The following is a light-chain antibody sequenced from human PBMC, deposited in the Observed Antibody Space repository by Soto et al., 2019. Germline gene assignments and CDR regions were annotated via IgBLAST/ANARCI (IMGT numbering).Light chain of an antibody. J-gene: IGLJ2*01. V-gene: IGLV1-51*01. CDR3: GTWDSSLSVVV. Sequence: QSVLTQPPSVSAAPGQKVTISCSGSSSNIGNNYVSWYQQLPGAAPTLLIDDHDKRPSGIPDRFSGSKSVTSATLGITGLQTGDEADYFCGTWDSSLSVVVFGGGTKLTVL. CDR2: DHD. CDR1: SSNIGNNY.